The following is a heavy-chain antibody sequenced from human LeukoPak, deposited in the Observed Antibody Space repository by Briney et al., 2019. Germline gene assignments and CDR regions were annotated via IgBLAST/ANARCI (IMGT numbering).Heavy chain of an antibody. V-gene: IGHV1-18*04. CDR2: ISGNT. CDR1: GYAFTSYG. CDR3: ARDPGLSITMVRGGWFDP. Sequence: ASVKVSCKASGYAFTSYGINWVRQAPGQGLEWMGWISGNTNYAQKFQGRVTITADKSTSTAYMELSSLRSEDTAVYYCARDPGLSITMVRGGWFDPWGQGTLVTVSS. D-gene: IGHD3-10*01. J-gene: IGHJ5*02.